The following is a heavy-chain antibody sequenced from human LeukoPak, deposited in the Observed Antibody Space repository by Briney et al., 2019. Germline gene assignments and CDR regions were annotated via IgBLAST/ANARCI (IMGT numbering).Heavy chain of an antibody. J-gene: IGHJ4*02. CDR3: VKDVSRYSGYDSTFDY. D-gene: IGHD5-12*01. CDR2: ISFDGSTK. CDR1: GFTFSTYA. Sequence: GGSLRLSCAASGFTFSTYAIHWVRQAPGKGLEWVTVISFDGSTKYYADSVKGRFTVSRDNSKNTLYLQMSSLRAEDTAVYYCVKDVSRYSGYDSTFDYWGQGTWSPSPQ. V-gene: IGHV3-30*14.